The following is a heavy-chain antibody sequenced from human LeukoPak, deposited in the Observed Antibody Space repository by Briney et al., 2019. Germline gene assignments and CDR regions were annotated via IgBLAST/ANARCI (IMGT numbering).Heavy chain of an antibody. D-gene: IGHD3-9*01. CDR2: IYWDDEK. J-gene: IGHJ6*02. V-gene: IGHV2-5*02. CDR3: ARTTAYDILTGYPYYYYGMDV. Sequence: SGPTLVKPTQTLTLTCTFSGFSLSSSGVGVGWIRQPPGKALEWLALIYWDDEKRCSPSLKSRLTITKDTSKDQVVLTMTNMDPVDTATYYCARTTAYDILTGYPYYYYGMDVWGQGTTVTVSS. CDR1: GFSLSSSGVG.